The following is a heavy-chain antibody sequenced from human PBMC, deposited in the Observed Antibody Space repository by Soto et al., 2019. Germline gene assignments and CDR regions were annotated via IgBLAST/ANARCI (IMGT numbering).Heavy chain of an antibody. CDR2: IIPILGIA. CDR1: GGTFSSYT. CDR3: ARVAATLYHAFAI. J-gene: IGHJ3*02. V-gene: IGHV1-69*02. Sequence: QVQLVQSGAEVKKPGSSVKVSCKASGGTFSSYTISWVRQAPGQGLEWMGRIIPILGIANYAQKFQGRVTSNAAKSTSTAYMELSSLRSEDTAVYYCARVAATLYHAFAIWGQGTMVTVSS. D-gene: IGHD2-15*01.